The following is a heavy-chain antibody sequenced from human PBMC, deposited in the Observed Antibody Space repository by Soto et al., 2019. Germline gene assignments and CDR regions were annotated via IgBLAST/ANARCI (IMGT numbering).Heavy chain of an antibody. J-gene: IGHJ4*02. CDR1: GGSISSGGYY. Sequence: SETLSLTCTVSGGSISSGGYYWSWIRQHPGKGLEWIGYIYYSGSTYYNPSLKSRVTISVDTSKNQFSLKLSSVTAADTAVYYCARVVVVVVAATPNGYFDYWGQGTLVTVSS. D-gene: IGHD2-15*01. CDR2: IYYSGST. CDR3: ARVVVVVVAATPNGYFDY. V-gene: IGHV4-31*03.